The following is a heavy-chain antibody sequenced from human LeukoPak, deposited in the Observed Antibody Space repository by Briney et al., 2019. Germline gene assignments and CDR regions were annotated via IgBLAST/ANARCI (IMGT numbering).Heavy chain of an antibody. CDR2: IRYDGSNK. J-gene: IGHJ4*02. D-gene: IGHD6-6*01. CDR1: GFTFSSYG. CDR3: AKDRRQLVLEGLDY. Sequence: GGSLRLSCAASGFTFSSYGMHWVRQAPGKGLEWVAFIRYDGSNKYYADSVKGRFTISRDNSKNTLYLQMNSLRAEDTAVYYCAKDRRQLVLEGLDYWGQGTLVTVSS. V-gene: IGHV3-30*02.